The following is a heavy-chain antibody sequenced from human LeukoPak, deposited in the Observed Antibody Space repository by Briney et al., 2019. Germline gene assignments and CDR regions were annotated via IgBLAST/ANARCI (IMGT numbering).Heavy chain of an antibody. CDR1: GGTFNSYA. Sequence: ASVKVSCKASGGTFNSYAISWVRQAPGQGLEWMGGIIPIFGTANYAQKFQGRVTITADESTSTAYMELSSLRSEDTAVYYCARALTGEWLSRAFDIWGQGTMVTVSS. D-gene: IGHD3-10*01. CDR3: ARALTGEWLSRAFDI. V-gene: IGHV1-69*01. CDR2: IIPIFGTA. J-gene: IGHJ3*02.